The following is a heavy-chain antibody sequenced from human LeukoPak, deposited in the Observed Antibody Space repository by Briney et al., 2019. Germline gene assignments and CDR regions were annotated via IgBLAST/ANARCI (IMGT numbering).Heavy chain of an antibody. CDR2: IWYDGSNK. Sequence: PGGSLRLSCAASEFTFSSYGMNWVRQAPGKGLEWVAIIWYDGSNKYYADSVKGRFTISRDNSKNTLYPQMNSLRAEDTAVYYCARWGSGYYNLDYWGQGTLVTVSS. CDR3: ARWGSGYYNLDY. V-gene: IGHV3-33*01. J-gene: IGHJ4*02. CDR1: EFTFSSYG. D-gene: IGHD3-9*01.